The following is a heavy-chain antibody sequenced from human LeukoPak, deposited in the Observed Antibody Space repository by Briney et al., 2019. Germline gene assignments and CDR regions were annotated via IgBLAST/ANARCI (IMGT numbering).Heavy chain of an antibody. Sequence: ASVTVSCKVSGYTLTELPMHWVRQAPGKGLGWMGGFDPEDGETIYAQKFQGRVTMTEDISTDTASMELSSLRSEDTAVYYCATDIRGIADAFDIWGQGTMVTVSS. J-gene: IGHJ3*02. CDR2: FDPEDGET. D-gene: IGHD6-13*01. CDR1: GYTLTELP. CDR3: ATDIRGIADAFDI. V-gene: IGHV1-24*01.